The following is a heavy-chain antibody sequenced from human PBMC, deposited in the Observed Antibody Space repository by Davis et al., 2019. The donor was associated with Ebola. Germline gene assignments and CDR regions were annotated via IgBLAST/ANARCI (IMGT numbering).Heavy chain of an antibody. CDR3: ARDWAGLDV. J-gene: IGHJ6*04. D-gene: IGHD3-16*01. CDR2: IPYDGSNK. CDR1: GFTFSSYA. Sequence: GESLKISCAASGFTFSSYAMHWVRQAPGKGLEWVAVIPYDGSNKYYADSVKGRFTISRDNSKNTLYLQMNSLRVEDTAVYYCARDWAGLDVWGKGTTVTVSS. V-gene: IGHV3-30*04.